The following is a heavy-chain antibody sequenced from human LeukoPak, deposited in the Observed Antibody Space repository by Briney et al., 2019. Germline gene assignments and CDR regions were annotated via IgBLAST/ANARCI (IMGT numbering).Heavy chain of an antibody. J-gene: IGHJ4*02. CDR1: GFTFRTYA. Sequence: PGGSLRLSCAASGFTFRTYAKVWVRQAPGKGLEWVSLIDSNSNFMNYADSVKGRFTISRDNAKKSLYLEMNSLRAEDTAVYYCAKDSHSWSRDYWGQGTLVTVSS. CDR2: IDSNSNFM. CDR3: AKDSHSWSRDY. D-gene: IGHD6-13*01. V-gene: IGHV3-21*01.